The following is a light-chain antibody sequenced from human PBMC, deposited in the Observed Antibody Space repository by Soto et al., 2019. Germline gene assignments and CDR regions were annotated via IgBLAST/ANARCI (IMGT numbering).Light chain of an antibody. V-gene: IGKV1-33*01. CDR1: QGISTF. CDR2: AAS. J-gene: IGKJ5*01. Sequence: DIQMTQSPSSLSTSVGDRVTITCRASQGISTFLNWYQQKPGKAHRLLIYAASRLQSGVPARFSGSGSGTDFTFTISSLQPEDIATYYCKQYDNLSITVGQGTRLEIK. CDR3: KQYDNLSIT.